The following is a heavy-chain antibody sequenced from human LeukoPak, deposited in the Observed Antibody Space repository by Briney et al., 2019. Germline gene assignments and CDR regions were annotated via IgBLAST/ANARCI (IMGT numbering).Heavy chain of an antibody. CDR3: TRHSSSRYFDWLPPFD. CDR1: GYSFTSYW. Sequence: KPGESLKISCKGSGYSFTSYWIGWVRQMPGKGLEWMGIIYPGDSDTRYSPSFQGQVTISADKSISTAYLQWSSLKASDTAMYYCTRHSSSRYFDWLPPFDWGQGTLVTVSS. J-gene: IGHJ4*02. V-gene: IGHV5-51*01. D-gene: IGHD3-9*01. CDR2: IYPGDSDT.